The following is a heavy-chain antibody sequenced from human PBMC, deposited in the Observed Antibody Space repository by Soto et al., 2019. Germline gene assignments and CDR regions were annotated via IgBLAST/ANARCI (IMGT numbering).Heavy chain of an antibody. J-gene: IGHJ6*02. CDR1: GFTFSSYA. V-gene: IGHV3-30-3*01. CDR2: ISYDGSNK. D-gene: IGHD3-3*01. Sequence: QVQLVESGGGVVQPGRSLRLSCAASGFTFSSYAMHWVRQAPGKGLEWVAVISYDGSNKNHADTVKGRFTISRDNSKNTLDLQMISLRAEGTAVYYCARGYDFWSGYYYPYGMDVWGQGTTVTVSS. CDR3: ARGYDFWSGYYYPYGMDV.